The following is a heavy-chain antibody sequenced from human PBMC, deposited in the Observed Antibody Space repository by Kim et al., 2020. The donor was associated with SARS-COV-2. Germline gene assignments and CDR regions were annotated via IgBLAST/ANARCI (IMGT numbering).Heavy chain of an antibody. CDR2: IKSKTDGWTT. D-gene: IGHD3-3*01. J-gene: IGHJ4*02. CDR1: GFTFSNAW. V-gene: IGHV3-15*01. CDR3: TIGRFWSGIGIDY. Sequence: GGSLRLSCAASGFTFSNAWMSWVRQAPGKGLEWVGRIKSKTDGWTTDYAAPVKGRFTISRDDSKNTLYLQMNSLKNEDTAVYYCTIGRFWSGIGIDYWGQGSLVSVSS.